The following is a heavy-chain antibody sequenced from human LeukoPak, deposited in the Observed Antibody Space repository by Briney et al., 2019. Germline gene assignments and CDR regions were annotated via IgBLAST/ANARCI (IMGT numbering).Heavy chain of an antibody. CDR3: ASDTVTRGMDV. V-gene: IGHV4-59*08. CDR2: IYYSGST. J-gene: IGHJ6*02. Sequence: SETLSLTCAVSGGSISSYYWSWIRQPPGKGLEWIGYIYYSGSTNYNPSLKSRVTISVDTSKNQFSLKLSSVTAADTAVYYCASDTVTRGMDVWGQGTTVTVSS. D-gene: IGHD4-11*01. CDR1: GGSISSYY.